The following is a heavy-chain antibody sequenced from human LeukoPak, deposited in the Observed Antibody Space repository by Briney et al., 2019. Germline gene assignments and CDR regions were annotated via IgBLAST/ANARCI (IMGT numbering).Heavy chain of an antibody. V-gene: IGHV3-74*01. Sequence: PGGSLRLSCAASGFTFSSYWMHWVGQAPGKGLMWVSRINSDGSSTSYADSVKGRFTISRDNAKNTLYLQMNSLRAEDTAVYYCARDRDGYNSFDYWGQGTLVTVSS. CDR3: ARDRDGYNSFDY. CDR2: INSDGSST. J-gene: IGHJ4*02. CDR1: GFTFSSYW. D-gene: IGHD5-24*01.